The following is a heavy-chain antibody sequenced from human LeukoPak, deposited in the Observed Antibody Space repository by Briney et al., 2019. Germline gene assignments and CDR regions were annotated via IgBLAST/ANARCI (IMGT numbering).Heavy chain of an antibody. D-gene: IGHD3-16*01. Sequence: GGSLRLSCTASGFTFSSVWMTWVRQAPGKGLEWVGRIKSRTDGETTDYAAPVKGRFSISRDDSENTLYLQMNSLKNEDTAVYFCTTVHGAGSVNFDYWGQGSVPTVSS. CDR2: IKSRTDGETT. V-gene: IGHV3-15*01. CDR3: TTVHGAGSVNFDY. CDR1: GFTFSSVW. J-gene: IGHJ4*02.